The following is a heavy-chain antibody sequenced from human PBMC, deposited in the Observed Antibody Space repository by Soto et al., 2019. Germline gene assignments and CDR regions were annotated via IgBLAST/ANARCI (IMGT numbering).Heavy chain of an antibody. D-gene: IGHD2-2*02. CDR2: ISAYNGNT. CDR1: GRTFTSYG. CDR3: ARERPLRMSYCSSTSCYTGTGLDP. J-gene: IGHJ5*02. V-gene: IGHV1-18*01. Sequence: ASVKVSCKASGRTFTSYGISWVRQAPGQGLEWMGWISAYNGNTNYAQKLQGRVTMTTDTSTSTAYMELRSLRSDDTAVYYCARERPLRMSYCSSTSCYTGTGLDPWGQGTLVTVSS.